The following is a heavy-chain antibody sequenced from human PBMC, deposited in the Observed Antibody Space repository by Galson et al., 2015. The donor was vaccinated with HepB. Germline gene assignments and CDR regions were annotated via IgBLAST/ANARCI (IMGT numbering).Heavy chain of an antibody. V-gene: IGHV3-74*01. Sequence: SLRLSCAASGFTFSSSWMHWVRQAPGKGLVWVARINTDGTKTTYADSVKGRFTISRDNTKNTLSLQMNSLRADDSAVYYCARDRDRNYYVPANWFDPWGQGTLVTVSS. CDR3: ARDRDRNYYVPANWFDP. D-gene: IGHD3-10*02. CDR2: INTDGTKT. J-gene: IGHJ5*02. CDR1: GFTFSSSW.